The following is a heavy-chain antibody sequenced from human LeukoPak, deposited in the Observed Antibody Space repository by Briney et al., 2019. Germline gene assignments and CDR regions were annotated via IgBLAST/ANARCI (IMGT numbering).Heavy chain of an antibody. Sequence: GGSLRLSCAASGFTFSDYYMSWIRQAPGKGLEWVSYISSSGSTIYYADSVKGRFTISRDNAKNSLYLQMNSLRAEDTAVYYCARDDLRWLRCVDYWGQGTLVTVSS. CDR1: GFTFSDYY. CDR2: ISSSGSTI. D-gene: IGHD5-12*01. J-gene: IGHJ4*02. CDR3: ARDDLRWLRCVDY. V-gene: IGHV3-11*01.